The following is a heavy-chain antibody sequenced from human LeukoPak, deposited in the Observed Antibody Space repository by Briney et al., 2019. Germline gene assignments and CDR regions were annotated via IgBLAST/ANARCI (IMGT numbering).Heavy chain of an antibody. CDR1: GFTFRTYT. D-gene: IGHD1-1*01. V-gene: IGHV3-21*01. J-gene: IGHJ4*02. CDR2: ISSSGTYM. Sequence: GGSLRLSCAASGFTFRTYTLNWVRQAPGKGLEWVSSISSSGTYMYYADSVQGRFTISRDNSKNTLYLQMSSLRAEDTAVYYCAKSPKTGFLFDYWGKGTLVTVSS. CDR3: AKSPKTGFLFDY.